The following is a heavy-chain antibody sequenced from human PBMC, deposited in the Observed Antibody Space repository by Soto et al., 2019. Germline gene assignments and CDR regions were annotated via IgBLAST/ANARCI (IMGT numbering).Heavy chain of an antibody. CDR3: ARDLDDIPNYYGSGSDNWFDP. Sequence: SGGSLRLSCAASGFTFSDYYMSWIRQAPGKGLEWVSYISSSSSYTNYADSVKGRFTISRDNAKNSLYLQMNSLRAEDTAVYYCARDLDDIPNYYGSGSDNWFDPWGQGTLVTVSS. J-gene: IGHJ5*02. V-gene: IGHV3-11*05. D-gene: IGHD3-10*01. CDR2: ISSSSSYT. CDR1: GFTFSDYY.